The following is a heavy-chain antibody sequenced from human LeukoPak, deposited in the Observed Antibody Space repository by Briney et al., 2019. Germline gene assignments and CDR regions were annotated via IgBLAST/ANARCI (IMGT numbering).Heavy chain of an antibody. Sequence: PGGSLRLSCAASGFTFSSYAMSWVRQAPGKGLEWVSAISGSGSSTYSADSVKGRFTISRDNSKNTLYLQMNSLRAEDTAVYYCAKGRGDPYDYWGQGTLVTVSS. CDR3: AKGRGDPYDY. CDR1: GFTFSSYA. CDR2: ISGSGSST. J-gene: IGHJ4*02. D-gene: IGHD4-17*01. V-gene: IGHV3-23*01.